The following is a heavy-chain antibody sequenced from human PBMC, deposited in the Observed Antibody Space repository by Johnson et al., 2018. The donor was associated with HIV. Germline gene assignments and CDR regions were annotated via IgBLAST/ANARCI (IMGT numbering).Heavy chain of an antibody. CDR3: ARVGYCSGGSCYSGAFDI. J-gene: IGHJ3*02. D-gene: IGHD2-15*01. CDR1: GLTFSSYG. V-gene: IGHV3-30*02. Sequence: VQLVESGGGVVQPGGSLRLSCAASGLTFSSYGMHWVRQAPGKGLEWMAFIRYDGNNKYYADSVKGRFTISRDNSKNTLYLQMNSLRAGDTAVYYCARVGYCSGGSCYSGAFDIWGQGTMVTVSS. CDR2: IRYDGNNK.